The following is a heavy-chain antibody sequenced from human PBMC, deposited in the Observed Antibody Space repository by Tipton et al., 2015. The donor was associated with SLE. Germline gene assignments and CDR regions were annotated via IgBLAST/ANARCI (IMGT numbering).Heavy chain of an antibody. D-gene: IGHD2/OR15-2a*01. CDR1: GCSISSGDYY. Sequence: TLSLTCTVSGCSISSGDYYWSWIRQHPIKGLEWIGYIHSSGSTYYNPSLKSRVVISVDTSENQFSLKLTSLTAADTAVYYCARSRGDYYLAFDVWGQGTMVTVSS. V-gene: IGHV4-31*03. CDR3: ARSRGDYYLAFDV. CDR2: IHSSGST. J-gene: IGHJ3*01.